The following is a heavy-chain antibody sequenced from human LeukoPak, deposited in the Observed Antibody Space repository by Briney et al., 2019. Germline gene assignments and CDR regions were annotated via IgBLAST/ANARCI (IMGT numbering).Heavy chain of an antibody. V-gene: IGHV3-23*01. CDR1: GFTFSSYA. D-gene: IGHD1-26*01. Sequence: PGGSLRLSCAASGFTFSSYAMSWVRQAPGKGLEWVSGISGRDSTTYYADSVEGRFTISRENSKNTLYLQMNSLRAEDTAVYYCATSGGSYWSWGQGTLVTVSS. CDR3: ATSGGSYWS. J-gene: IGHJ5*02. CDR2: ISGRDSTT.